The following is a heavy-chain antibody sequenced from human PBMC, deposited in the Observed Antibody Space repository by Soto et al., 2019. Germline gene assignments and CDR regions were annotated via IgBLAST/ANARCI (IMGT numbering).Heavy chain of an antibody. Sequence: GSLRLSCTASGFTFSTYAMHWVRQAPGKGLEWVALISYDGNIKYYADSVKGRFTVSRDNSKNTFSVQMSSLRPEDTAVYYCARDRLTVAEHYFGYWGQGALVTVSS. V-gene: IGHV3-30-3*01. D-gene: IGHD6-19*01. J-gene: IGHJ4*02. CDR2: ISYDGNIK. CDR3: ARDRLTVAEHYFGY. CDR1: GFTFSTYA.